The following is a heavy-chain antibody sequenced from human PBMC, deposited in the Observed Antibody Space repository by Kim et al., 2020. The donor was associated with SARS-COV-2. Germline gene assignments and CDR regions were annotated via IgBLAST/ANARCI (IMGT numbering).Heavy chain of an antibody. D-gene: IGHD3-22*01. J-gene: IGHJ4*01. V-gene: IGHV3-33*08. CDR3: ARDHSFDISGEDY. Sequence: GGSLRLSCAASGFTFSSCGMHLARRAPGKGLKTVAAIMYNNTNKYYADSVRGRFTISRDNSKNTLYLQMISLRAEDTTVYYWARDHSFDISGEDY. CDR1: GFTFSSCG. CDR2: IMYNNTNK.